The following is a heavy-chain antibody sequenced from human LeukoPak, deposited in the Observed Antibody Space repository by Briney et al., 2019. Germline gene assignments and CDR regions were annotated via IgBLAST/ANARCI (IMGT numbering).Heavy chain of an antibody. CDR1: GFTFNNIW. V-gene: IGHV3-21*01. J-gene: IGHJ4*02. CDR3: ARESVISSHPFDY. Sequence: PGGSLRLSCVDSGFTFNNIWMNWVRQAPGKGLEWVSSISSSSSYIYYADSVKGRFTISRDNAKNSLYLQMNSLRAEDTAVYYCARESVISSHPFDYWGQGTLVTVSS. D-gene: IGHD3-16*02. CDR2: ISSSSSYI.